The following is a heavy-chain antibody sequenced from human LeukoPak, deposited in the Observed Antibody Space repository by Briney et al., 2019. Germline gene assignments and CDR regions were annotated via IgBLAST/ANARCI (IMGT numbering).Heavy chain of an antibody. J-gene: IGHJ4*02. CDR3: AREASGQEITQFDY. V-gene: IGHV4-34*01. Sequence: SSETLSLTCAVYGGSFSGYYWSWIRQPPGKGLEWIGEINHSGSTNYNPSLKSRVTISVDTSKNQFSLKLSSVTAADTAVYYCAREASGQEITQFDYWGQGTLVTVSS. CDR1: GGSFSGYY. D-gene: IGHD5-12*01. CDR2: INHSGST.